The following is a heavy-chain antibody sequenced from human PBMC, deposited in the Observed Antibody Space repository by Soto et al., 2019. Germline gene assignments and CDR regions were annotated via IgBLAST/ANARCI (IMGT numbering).Heavy chain of an antibody. CDR3: ARDRLLRQLTPGKALDI. D-gene: IGHD5-18*01. CDR1: GFTFSSYG. CDR2: IWYDGSNK. V-gene: IGHV3-33*01. J-gene: IGHJ3*02. Sequence: QVQLVESGGGVVQPGRSLRLSCAASGFTFSSYGMHWVRQAPGKGLEWVAVIWYDGSNKYYADSVKGRFTISRDNSKNTLYLQMNSLRAEDTAVYYCARDRLLRQLTPGKALDIWGQGTMVTVSS.